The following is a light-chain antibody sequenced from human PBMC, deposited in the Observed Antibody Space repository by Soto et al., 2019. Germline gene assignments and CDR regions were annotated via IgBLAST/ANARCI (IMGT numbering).Light chain of an antibody. CDR1: QSVSSSY. Sequence: EIVLTQSPGTLSLSPGERATLSCRVSQSVSSSYLAWYQQKPGQAPRLPIYGASSRATGIPDRFSGSGSGTDFTLTISRLEPEDFAVYYCQQYGSTWWTFGQGTKVEIK. CDR3: QQYGSTWWT. V-gene: IGKV3-20*01. J-gene: IGKJ1*01. CDR2: GAS.